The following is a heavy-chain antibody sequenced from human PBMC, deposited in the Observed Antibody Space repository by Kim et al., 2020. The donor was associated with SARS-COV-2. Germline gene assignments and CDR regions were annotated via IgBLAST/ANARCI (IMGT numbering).Heavy chain of an antibody. CDR2: ISGSGGST. CDR1: GFTFSSYA. D-gene: IGHD3-9*01. Sequence: GGSLRLSCAASGFTFSSYAMSWVRQAPGKGLEWVSAISGSGGSTYYADSVKGRFTISRDNSKNTLYLQMNSLRAEDTAVYYCAKGQGGGFDGLRRFDYWGQATLLTVSS. V-gene: IGHV3-23*01. CDR3: AKGQGGGFDGLRRFDY. J-gene: IGHJ4*02.